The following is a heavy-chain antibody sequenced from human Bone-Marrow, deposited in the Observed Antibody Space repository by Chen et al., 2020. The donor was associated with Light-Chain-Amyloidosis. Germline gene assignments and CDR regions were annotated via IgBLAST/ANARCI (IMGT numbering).Heavy chain of an antibody. CDR3: ASGWYDSGWHDY. Sequence: QGQPVQSGADVKKPGASVSITCSTSGPPLNFYHIHWMRQAAGQGLEWLGRIDPSDGGTNYEQNLQGRVSMTRDTSTATVYMDLKHLGSEDTAVYFWASGWYDSGWHDYWGQGTLVTVSS. V-gene: IGHV1-46*02. CDR1: GPPLNFYH. CDR2: IDPSDGGT. D-gene: IGHD6-25*01. J-gene: IGHJ4*02.